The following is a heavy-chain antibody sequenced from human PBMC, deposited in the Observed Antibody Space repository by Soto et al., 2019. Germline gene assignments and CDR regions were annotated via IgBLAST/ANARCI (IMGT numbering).Heavy chain of an antibody. CDR1: GFTFSSYS. V-gene: IGHV3-21*01. D-gene: IGHD2-2*01. CDR3: AREPVPAAYFDY. Sequence: EVQLVESGGGLVKPGGSLRLSCAASGFTFSSYSMNWVRQAPGKGLEWVSSISSSSSYIYYADSVKGRFTISRDNAKNSLYLQMNSLRDEDTAEYYCAREPVPAAYFDYWGQGTLVTVSS. CDR2: ISSSSSYI. J-gene: IGHJ4*02.